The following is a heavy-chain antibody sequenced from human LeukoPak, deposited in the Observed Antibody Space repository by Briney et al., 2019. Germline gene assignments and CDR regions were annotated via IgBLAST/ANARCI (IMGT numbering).Heavy chain of an antibody. V-gene: IGHV4-59*01. CDR3: ARSDTYCSGGSCPPNIFDAFDI. Sequence: PSETLSLTCSVSGVPISTYYWSWLRQSPGKGLEWSACVYYNGDIMYNPSLKSRVTISLDTSKNQFSLSMTSVTAADTAVYYCARSDTYCSGGSCPPNIFDAFDIWGQGTMVTVSS. CDR2: VYYNGDI. CDR1: GVPISTYY. D-gene: IGHD2-15*01. J-gene: IGHJ3*02.